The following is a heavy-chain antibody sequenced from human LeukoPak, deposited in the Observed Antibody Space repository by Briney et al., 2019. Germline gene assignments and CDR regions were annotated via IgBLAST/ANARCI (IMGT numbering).Heavy chain of an antibody. CDR3: AKELYGSGEAKDYYYYYGMDV. V-gene: IGHV3-9*01. D-gene: IGHD3-10*01. J-gene: IGHJ6*02. Sequence: GGSLRLSCAASGFTFDDYAMHWVRQAPGKGLEWVSGISWNSGSIGYADSVKGRFTIFRDNAKNSLYLQMNSLRAEDTALYYCAKELYGSGEAKDYYYYYGMDVWGQGTTVTVSS. CDR2: ISWNSGSI. CDR1: GFTFDDYA.